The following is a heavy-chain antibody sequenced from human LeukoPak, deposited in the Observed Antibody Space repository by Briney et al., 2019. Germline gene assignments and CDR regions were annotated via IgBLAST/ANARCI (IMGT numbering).Heavy chain of an antibody. Sequence: ASLKLSCKASGYTFTSYYMHWVRQAPGQGLEWMGIINPSGGSTSYAQTFQGRVTITRDMSTSTVYMELSSLRSEYTAVYYCARAHGGQGSSSSCYTWSGWFDPWGQGTLVTVSS. J-gene: IGHJ5*02. V-gene: IGHV1-46*01. CDR2: INPSGGST. CDR3: ARAHGGQGSSSSCYTWSGWFDP. CDR1: GYTFTSYY. D-gene: IGHD2-2*02.